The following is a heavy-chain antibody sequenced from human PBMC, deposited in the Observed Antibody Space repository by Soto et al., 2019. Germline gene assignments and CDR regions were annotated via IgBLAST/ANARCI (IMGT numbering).Heavy chain of an antibody. V-gene: IGHV1-69*01. J-gene: IGHJ4*02. D-gene: IGHD3-22*01. CDR1: GGTFNSYA. Sequence: QVQLVQSGAEVKRPGSSVRVSCKASGGTFNSYAVNWVRQAPGQGLEWMGGIISIFGSTNYAQQFQGRLTLTSDESTRTAYMELRSLSSEDTAVYYCVRDSYDRRGLSRPNWGQGTLVTVSS. CDR3: VRDSYDRRGLSRPN. CDR2: IISIFGST.